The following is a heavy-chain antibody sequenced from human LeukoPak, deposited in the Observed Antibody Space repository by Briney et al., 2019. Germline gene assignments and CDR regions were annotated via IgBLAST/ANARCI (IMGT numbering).Heavy chain of an antibody. J-gene: IGHJ6*03. CDR2: ISSSSSYI. CDR3: AREGTVTTAYYYYYMDA. Sequence: GGSLRLSCAASGFTFSSYGMNWVRQAPGKGLEWVSSISSSSSYIYYADSVKGRFTISRDNAKNSLYLQMNSLRAEDTAVYYCAREGTVTTAYYYYYMDAWGKGTTVTISS. V-gene: IGHV3-21*01. CDR1: GFTFSSYG. D-gene: IGHD4-17*01.